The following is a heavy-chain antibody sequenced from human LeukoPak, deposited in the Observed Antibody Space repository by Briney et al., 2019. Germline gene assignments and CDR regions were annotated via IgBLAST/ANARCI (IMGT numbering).Heavy chain of an antibody. V-gene: IGHV4-59*01. D-gene: IGHD3-3*02. CDR3: ARERSIYGADYYGTDV. CDR2: IYFSGGT. CDR1: GGAIRVSY. Sequence: SETLSPTFTVSGGAIRVSYWGGISQPPGKGLEWIGYIYFSGGTNYNPSLKSRVTISVDMSKKQFSLNLSSVTDAETAVYYCARERSIYGADYYGTDVWSRGTTVTVSS. J-gene: IGHJ6*02.